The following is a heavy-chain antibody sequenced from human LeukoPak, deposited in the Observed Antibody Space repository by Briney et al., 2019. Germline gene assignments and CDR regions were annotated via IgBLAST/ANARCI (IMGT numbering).Heavy chain of an antibody. V-gene: IGHV1-2*02. J-gene: IGHJ4*02. CDR2: INPNSGGT. Sequence: ASVKVSCKASGYTFTGYYMHWVRQAPGQGPEWMGWINPNSGGTNYAQKFQGRVTMTRDTSISTAYMELSRLRSDDTAVYYCARGSLRSGSPPSYYFDYWGQGTLVTVSS. CDR1: GYTFTGYY. CDR3: ARGSLRSGSPPSYYFDY. D-gene: IGHD3-10*01.